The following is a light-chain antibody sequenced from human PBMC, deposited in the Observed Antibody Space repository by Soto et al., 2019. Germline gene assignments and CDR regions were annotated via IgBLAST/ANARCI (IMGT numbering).Light chain of an antibody. Sequence: AIQMTQSPSSLSASVGDRVTITCRASQDIRTELGWYQQKPGKAPRLLIYATSSLQSGVPSRFSGSGSGTDFTLTIISLQPEDFATYYCLQDYNYPRTFGQGTKVEVK. CDR1: QDIRTE. J-gene: IGKJ1*01. CDR3: LQDYNYPRT. V-gene: IGKV1-6*01. CDR2: ATS.